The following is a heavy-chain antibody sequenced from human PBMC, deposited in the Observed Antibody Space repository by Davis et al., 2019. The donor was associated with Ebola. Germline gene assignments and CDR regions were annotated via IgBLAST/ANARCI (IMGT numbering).Heavy chain of an antibody. CDR2: INPSGGST. CDR1: GGTFSSYA. D-gene: IGHD1-26*01. V-gene: IGHV1-46*01. Sequence: ASVKVSCKASGGTFSSYAISWVRQAPGQGLEWMGIINPSGGSTSYAQKFQGRVTMTRDTSTSTVYMELSSLRSEDTAVYYCARELSGSYLYYYYGMDVWGQGTTVTVSS. CDR3: ARELSGSYLYYYYGMDV. J-gene: IGHJ6*02.